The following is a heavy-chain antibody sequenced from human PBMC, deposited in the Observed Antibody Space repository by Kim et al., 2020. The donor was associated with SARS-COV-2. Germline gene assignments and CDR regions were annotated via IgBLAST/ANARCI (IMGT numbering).Heavy chain of an antibody. J-gene: IGHJ3*02. Sequence: GGSLRLSCAASGFTFSSYDMHWVRQATGKGLEWVSAIGTAGDTYYPGSVKGRFTISRENAKNSLYLQMNSLRAGDTAVYYCARGGGWVSYSGDAFDIWGQGTMVTVSS. CDR3: ARGGGWVSYSGDAFDI. D-gene: IGHD3-10*01. CDR2: IGTAGDT. V-gene: IGHV3-13*04. CDR1: GFTFSSYD.